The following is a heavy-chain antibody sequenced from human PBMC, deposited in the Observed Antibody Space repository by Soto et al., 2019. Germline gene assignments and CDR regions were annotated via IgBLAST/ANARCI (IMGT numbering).Heavy chain of an antibody. D-gene: IGHD6-6*01. CDR2: INHSGST. J-gene: IGHJ6*03. CDR1: GGSFSGYY. V-gene: IGHV4-34*01. Sequence: QVQLQQWGAGLLKPSETLSLTCAVYGGSFSGYYWSWIRQPPGKGLEWIGEINHSGSTNYNPSLKSRVTISVDTSKNQFSLKLSSVTAADTAVYYCARYGGSSSRYYYYYYMDVWGKGTTVTVSS. CDR3: ARYGGSSSRYYYYYYMDV.